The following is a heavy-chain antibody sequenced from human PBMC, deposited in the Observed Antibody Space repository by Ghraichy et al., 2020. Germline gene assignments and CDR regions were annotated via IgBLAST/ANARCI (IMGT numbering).Heavy chain of an antibody. J-gene: IGHJ4*02. Sequence: GGSLRLSCAASGFTFSYYNMNWVRQAPGKGLECVSSISTGSSNIFYADSVKGRFTISRDNAKNSLYLQMDSLRAEDTAVYYCARVQQYTYGPYDFWGQGTLRTVSS. V-gene: IGHV3-21*01. CDR2: ISTGSSNI. CDR3: ARVQQYTYGPYDF. D-gene: IGHD5-18*01. CDR1: GFTFSYYN.